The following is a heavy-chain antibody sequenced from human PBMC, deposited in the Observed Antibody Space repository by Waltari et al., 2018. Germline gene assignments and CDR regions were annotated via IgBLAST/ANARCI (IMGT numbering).Heavy chain of an antibody. CDR1: GFTFSNYE. D-gene: IGHD2-2*02. CDR3: ARPSTEYHYYYYYMDV. J-gene: IGHJ6*03. CDR2: IDNTGSTI. V-gene: IGHV3-48*03. Sequence: EVQEVESGGCLVQVERSRRLSCKGSGFTFSNYEMIWVRQAPGKRLEWISYIDNTGSTIYYADSVRGRFTISRDNAKNSMYLQMNSLRAEDTAIYYCARPSTEYHYYYYYMDVWGKGTTVTVS.